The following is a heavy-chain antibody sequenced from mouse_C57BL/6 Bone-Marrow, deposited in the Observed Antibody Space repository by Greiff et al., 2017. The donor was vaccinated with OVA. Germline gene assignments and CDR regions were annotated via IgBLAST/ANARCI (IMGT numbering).Heavy chain of an antibody. CDR3: AREDDYDWYFDV. Sequence: VQLQQSGPELVKPGASVKISCKASGYAFSSSWMNWVKQRPGKGLEWIGRIYPGDGDTNYNGKFKGKATLTADKSSSTAYMQLNSLTSEDSAVYFCAREDDYDWYFDVWGTGTTVTVSS. V-gene: IGHV1-82*01. D-gene: IGHD2-4*01. CDR1: GYAFSSSW. J-gene: IGHJ1*03. CDR2: IYPGDGDT.